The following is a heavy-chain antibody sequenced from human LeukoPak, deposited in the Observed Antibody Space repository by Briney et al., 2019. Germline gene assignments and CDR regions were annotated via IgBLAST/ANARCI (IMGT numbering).Heavy chain of an antibody. CDR1: GGSFSGHY. Sequence: PSETLSLACAVYGGSFSGHYWSWIRQPPGKGLEWIGEINHSGSTNYNPSLKSRVTISVDTSKNQFSLKLSSVTAADTAVYYCARDLPYYYGSGSPRFDYWGQGTLVTVSS. CDR3: ARDLPYYYGSGSPRFDY. D-gene: IGHD3-10*01. V-gene: IGHV4-34*01. J-gene: IGHJ4*02. CDR2: INHSGST.